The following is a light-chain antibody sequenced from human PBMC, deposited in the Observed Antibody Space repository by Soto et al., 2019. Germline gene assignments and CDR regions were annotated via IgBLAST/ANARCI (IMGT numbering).Light chain of an antibody. CDR3: CSYAGSSTSYV. CDR1: NNEFWSYNL. CDR2: EGS. V-gene: IGLV2-23*01. Sequence: SALTQPASLSGSPGQSIPISLPGNNNEFWSYNLVSWYQQHPGKAPKLMIYEGSKRPSGVSNRFSGSKSGNTASLTISGLQAEDEADYYCCSYAGSSTSYVFGTGTKVTVL. J-gene: IGLJ1*01.